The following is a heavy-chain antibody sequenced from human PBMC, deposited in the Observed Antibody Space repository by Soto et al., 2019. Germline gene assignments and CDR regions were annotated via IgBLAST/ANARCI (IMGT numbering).Heavy chain of an antibody. D-gene: IGHD6-6*01. CDR3: AREGGGIAPRPFDY. V-gene: IGHV1-18*01. CDR1: GYSFFSFG. Sequence: ASVKVSCKASGYSFFSFGISCVLRAPGQGLEWMGWISDYNGNTYYPQNFQGRVTMTTDTSTNTAYMDLRSPRSDDTAVYYCAREGGGIAPRPFDYWGPGTLVTVSS. CDR2: ISDYNGNT. J-gene: IGHJ4*02.